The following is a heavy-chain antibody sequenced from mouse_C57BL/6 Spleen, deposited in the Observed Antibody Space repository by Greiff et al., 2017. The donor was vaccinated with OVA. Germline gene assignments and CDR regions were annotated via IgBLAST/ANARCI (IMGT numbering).Heavy chain of an antibody. CDR3: APRGAFITTVVAPFDY. J-gene: IGHJ2*01. Sequence: VQLKESGPELVKPGASVKMSCKASGYTFTDYNMHWVKQSHGKSLEWIGYINPNNGGTSYNQKFKGKATLTVNKSSSTAYMELRSLTSEDSAVYYCAPRGAFITTVVAPFDYWGQGTTLTVSS. V-gene: IGHV1-22*01. CDR1: GYTFTDYN. CDR2: INPNNGGT. D-gene: IGHD1-1*01.